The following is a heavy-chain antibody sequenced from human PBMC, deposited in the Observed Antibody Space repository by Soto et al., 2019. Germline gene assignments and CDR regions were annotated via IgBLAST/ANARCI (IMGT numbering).Heavy chain of an antibody. V-gene: IGHV4-31*03. J-gene: IGHJ5*02. CDR1: GGSISSGGYY. Sequence: QVQLQESGPGLVKPSQTLSLTCTVSGGSISSGGYYWSWIRQHPGKGLEWIGYIYYSGSTYYNPSLKSRVTISVDTSKNQCYLKLSSVTAADTAVYYCASHEGTYYDFWSGYYKGNNWFDPWGQGTLVTVSS. D-gene: IGHD3-3*01. CDR3: ASHEGTYYDFWSGYYKGNNWFDP. CDR2: IYYSGST.